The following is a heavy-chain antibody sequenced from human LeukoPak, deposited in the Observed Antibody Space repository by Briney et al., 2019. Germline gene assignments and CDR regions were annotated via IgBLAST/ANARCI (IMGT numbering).Heavy chain of an antibody. CDR2: INDYTGNT. Sequence: PSETLSPTCDVFGGSFTDYFWTWIRQSPGKGLEWIGEINDYTGNTNYNPSLNSRVSISLEKSKNQFSLELRSVTAADTAVYYCARGRIAKIVVVHSFHYGMDVWGQGTTVTASS. CDR1: GGSFTDYF. CDR3: ARGRIAKIVVVHSFHYGMDV. V-gene: IGHV4-34*01. D-gene: IGHD3-22*01. J-gene: IGHJ6*02.